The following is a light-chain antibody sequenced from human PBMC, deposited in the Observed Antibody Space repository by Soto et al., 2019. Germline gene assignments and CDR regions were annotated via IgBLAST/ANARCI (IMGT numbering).Light chain of an antibody. CDR3: QVWDSSSDPVV. J-gene: IGLJ2*01. Sequence: SYELTQPPSVSVAPGNTARITCGGNNIGSKSVHWYQQKPGQAPVLVIYYDSDRPSGIPERFSGSNSGNTATLTISRVEAGDEADYYCQVWDSSSDPVVFGGGTKVTVL. CDR2: YDS. V-gene: IGLV3-21*04. CDR1: NIGSKS.